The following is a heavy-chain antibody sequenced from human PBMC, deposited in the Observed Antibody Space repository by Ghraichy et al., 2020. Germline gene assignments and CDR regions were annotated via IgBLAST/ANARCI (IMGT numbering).Heavy chain of an antibody. J-gene: IGHJ3*02. CDR3: ARQHSSGYYYSRDAFDI. D-gene: IGHD3-22*01. Sequence: GESLNISCKGSGYSFTSYWIGWVRQMPGKGLEWMGIIYPGDSDTRYSPSFQGQVTISADKSISTAYLQWSSLKASDTAMYYCARQHSSGYYYSRDAFDIWGQGTMVTVSS. CDR2: IYPGDSDT. V-gene: IGHV5-51*01. CDR1: GYSFTSYW.